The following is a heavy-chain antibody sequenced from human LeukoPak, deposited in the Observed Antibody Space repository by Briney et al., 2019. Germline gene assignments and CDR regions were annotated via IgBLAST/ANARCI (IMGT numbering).Heavy chain of an antibody. CDR3: ARDPGHSSSGY. CDR2: INPNSGGT. Sequence: ASVRISCKASGYTFTGYYMHWVRQAPGQGLEWMGWINPNSGGTNYAQKFQGRVTMTRDTSISTAYMELSRLRSDDTAVYYCARDPGHSSSGYWGQGALVADSS. J-gene: IGHJ4*02. CDR1: GYTFTGYY. D-gene: IGHD6-6*01. V-gene: IGHV1-2*02.